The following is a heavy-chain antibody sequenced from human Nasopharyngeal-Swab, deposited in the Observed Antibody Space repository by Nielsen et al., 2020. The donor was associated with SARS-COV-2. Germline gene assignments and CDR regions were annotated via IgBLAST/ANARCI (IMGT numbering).Heavy chain of an antibody. CDR3: ARLDPYSSRDDY. V-gene: IGHV4-39*01. D-gene: IGHD6-13*01. J-gene: IGHJ4*02. CDR2: IYYSGST. Sequence: RQAPGKGLEWIGSIYYSGSTYYNPTLKSRVTISVDTSKNQFSLKLSSVTAADTAVYYCARLDPYSSRDDYWGQGTLVTVSS.